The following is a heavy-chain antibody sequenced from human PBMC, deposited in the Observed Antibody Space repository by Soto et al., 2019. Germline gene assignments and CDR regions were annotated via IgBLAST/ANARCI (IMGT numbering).Heavy chain of an antibody. CDR1: GGSLSGYH. V-gene: IGHV4-34*01. J-gene: IGHJ6*02. CDR2: INHSGST. CDR3: AREKSIQPSFYYYYGMDV. Sequence: PSETLSLTCAVYGGSLSGYHWSWVRQPPGKGLEWIGEINHSGSTNYNPSLKSRVTISADTSKKQFSLKLSSVTVADTAVYYCAREKSIQPSFYYYYGMDVWGQGTTVTVSS. D-gene: IGHD5-18*01.